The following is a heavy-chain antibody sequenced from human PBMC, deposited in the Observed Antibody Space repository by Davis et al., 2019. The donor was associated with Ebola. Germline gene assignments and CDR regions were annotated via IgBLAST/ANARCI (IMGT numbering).Heavy chain of an antibody. CDR1: GFTFSSYW. CDR2: IKQDGSEK. CDR3: AKAGFVPHYFDC. J-gene: IGHJ4*02. Sequence: GGSLRLSCAASGFTFSSYWMSWVRQAPGKGLEWVANIKQDGSEKYYVDSVKGRFTISRDNAKNSLYLQMNSLRVEDTAVYYCAKAGFVPHYFDCWGQGTLVTVSS. V-gene: IGHV3-7*01.